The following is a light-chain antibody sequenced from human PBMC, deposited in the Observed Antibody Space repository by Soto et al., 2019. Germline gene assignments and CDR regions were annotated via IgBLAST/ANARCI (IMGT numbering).Light chain of an antibody. CDR2: GAS. CDR3: QQYGSSPQT. CDR1: QSLSWGY. V-gene: IGKV3-20*01. Sequence: IVLTQSPGTLSLSPGESATLSFGASQSLSWGYLAWYQQKPGQAPRLLIYGASSRATGIPDRFSGSGSGTDFTLTISRLEPEDFAVYYCQQYGSSPQTFGQGTKVDIK. J-gene: IGKJ1*01.